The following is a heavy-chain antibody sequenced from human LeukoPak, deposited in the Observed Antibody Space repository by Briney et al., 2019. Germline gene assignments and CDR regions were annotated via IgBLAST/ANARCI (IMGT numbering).Heavy chain of an antibody. CDR1: GGTFSSYA. CDR2: IIPIFGTA. Sequence: GASVKVSCKASGGTFSSYAISWVRQAPGQGLEWMGGIIPIFGTANYAQKFQGRVTITADKSTSTAYMELSSLRSEDTAVYYCARVVSQVVVIAGDAFDIWGQGSMVTVSS. V-gene: IGHV1-69*06. J-gene: IGHJ3*02. CDR3: ARVVSQVVVIAGDAFDI. D-gene: IGHD3-22*01.